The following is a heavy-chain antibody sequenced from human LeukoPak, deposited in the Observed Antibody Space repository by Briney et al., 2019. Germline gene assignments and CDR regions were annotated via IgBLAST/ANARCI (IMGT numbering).Heavy chain of an antibody. Sequence: SETLSLTCAVYGGSFSGYYWSWLRQPPGKGLEWIGEINHSGSTNYNPSLKSRVTISVDTSKNQFSLKLSSVTAADTAVYYCARKFNYYYGSGSYYTFDYWGQGTLVTVSS. D-gene: IGHD3-10*01. CDR3: ARKFNYYYGSGSYYTFDY. CDR2: INHSGST. V-gene: IGHV4-34*01. J-gene: IGHJ4*02. CDR1: GGSFSGYY.